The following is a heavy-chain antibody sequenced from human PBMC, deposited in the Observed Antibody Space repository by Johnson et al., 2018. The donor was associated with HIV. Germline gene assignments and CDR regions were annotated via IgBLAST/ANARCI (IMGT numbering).Heavy chain of an antibody. CDR2: IYSGGST. Sequence: QLVESGGGVVQPVGSLRLSCAASGFTVSSNYMSWVRQAPGKGLEWVSVIYSGGSTYYADSVKGRFTISRDNSKNTLYLQMNSLRAEDTAVYYCATGVVVTAMNDAFDIWGQGTMVTVSS. J-gene: IGHJ3*02. V-gene: IGHV3-66*02. D-gene: IGHD2-21*02. CDR3: ATGVVVTAMNDAFDI. CDR1: GFTVSSNY.